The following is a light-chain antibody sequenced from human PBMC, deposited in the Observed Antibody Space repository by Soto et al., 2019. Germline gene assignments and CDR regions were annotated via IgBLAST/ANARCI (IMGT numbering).Light chain of an antibody. J-gene: IGKJ5*01. Sequence: EIVLTQAPGTLSLSPGERATLSCRASQSVSSSYLAWYQQKPGQAPRLLTYGASSRATGIPDRFSGSGSGTDFTLTISRLEPEDFAVYYCQQYGSFPITFGQGTRLEIK. CDR1: QSVSSSY. CDR3: QQYGSFPIT. V-gene: IGKV3-20*01. CDR2: GAS.